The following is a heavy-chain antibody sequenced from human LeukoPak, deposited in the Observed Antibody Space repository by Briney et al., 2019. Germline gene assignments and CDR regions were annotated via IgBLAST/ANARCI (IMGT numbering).Heavy chain of an antibody. D-gene: IGHD3-22*01. Sequence: SETLSLTCTVSGGSVSSVSYYWSWIRQPPGKGLEWIGYIYYSGSTNYNPSLKSRVTMSVDTSKNQFSLRLSSVTAADTAVYYCGRAGDRSGYCDYWGQGTLVTVSS. V-gene: IGHV4-61*01. CDR1: GGSVSSVSYY. CDR2: IYYSGST. J-gene: IGHJ4*02. CDR3: GRAGDRSGYCDY.